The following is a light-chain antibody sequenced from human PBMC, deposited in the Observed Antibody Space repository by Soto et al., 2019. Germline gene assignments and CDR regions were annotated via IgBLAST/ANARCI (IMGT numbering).Light chain of an antibody. J-gene: IGKJ2*01. CDR2: GAS. Sequence: EIVFTQSTGTLSLSPGERATLSCRASQSVGSNYLAWYQQKPGQAPRLLIYGASSRATGIPDKFSGSGSGTDFTLTISRLEPEDFAVYYCQKYGSSPYTFGQGTRLEIK. CDR1: QSVGSNY. CDR3: QKYGSSPYT. V-gene: IGKV3-20*01.